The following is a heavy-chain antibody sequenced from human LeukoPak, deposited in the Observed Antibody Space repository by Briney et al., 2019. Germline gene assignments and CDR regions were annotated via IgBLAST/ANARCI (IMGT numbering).Heavy chain of an antibody. CDR1: GFTFSSYS. V-gene: IGHV3-21*01. CDR3: ARATRESSGWPFDY. J-gene: IGHJ4*02. D-gene: IGHD6-19*01. CDR2: ISSSSSYI. Sequence: PGGSLRLSCAASGFTFSSYSMNWVRQAPGKGLEWVSSISSSSSYIYYADSVKGRFSISRDNAKNSLYLQMNSLRAEDTAVYYCARATRESSGWPFDYWGQGTLVTVSS.